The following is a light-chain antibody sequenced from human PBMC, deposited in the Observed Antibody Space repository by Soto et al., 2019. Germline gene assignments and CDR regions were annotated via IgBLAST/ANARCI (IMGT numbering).Light chain of an antibody. J-gene: IGLJ3*02. CDR1: SSDVGGYNY. CDR3: CTYAGSITWV. CDR2: EVS. Sequence: QSVLTQPPSASGSPGQSVTISCTGTSSDVGGYNYVSWYQQHPGKAPKLMIYEVSKRPSGVSNRFSGSKSGNTASLTISGLQPEDEADYYCCTYAGSITWVFGGGTKLTVL. V-gene: IGLV2-23*02.